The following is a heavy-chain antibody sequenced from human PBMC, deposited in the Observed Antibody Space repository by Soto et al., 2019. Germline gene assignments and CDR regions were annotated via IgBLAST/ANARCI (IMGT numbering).Heavy chain of an antibody. D-gene: IGHD3-10*01. CDR2: INPSGGST. J-gene: IGHJ3*02. Sequence: QVQLVQSGAEVKKPGASVKVSCKASGYTFTSYYMHWVRQAPGQGLEWMGIINPSGGSTSYAQKFQGRVTMTRDTSTSTVYMELSSLRSEDTAVYYCARGITMVSLWALDAFDIWGQGTMVTVSS. V-gene: IGHV1-46*01. CDR1: GYTFTSYY. CDR3: ARGITMVSLWALDAFDI.